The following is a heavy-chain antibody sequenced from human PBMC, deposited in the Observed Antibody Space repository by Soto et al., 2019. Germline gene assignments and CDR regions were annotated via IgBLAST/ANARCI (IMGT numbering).Heavy chain of an antibody. CDR2: ISYSGST. Sequence: SETLSLTCTVSGGTMSSYYWTWLRQSPGRGLEWIGYISYSGSTYYNPSLKSRVTISADTSKNQFSLRMNSMIAADTAVYYCARADPDASVGYWGQGTLVTVSS. D-gene: IGHD2-15*01. CDR1: GGTMSSYY. CDR3: ARADPDASVGY. V-gene: IGHV4-59*01. J-gene: IGHJ4*02.